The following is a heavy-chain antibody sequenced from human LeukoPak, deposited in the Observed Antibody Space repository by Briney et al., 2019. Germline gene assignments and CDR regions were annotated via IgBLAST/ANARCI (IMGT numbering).Heavy chain of an antibody. CDR2: ISSSSSYT. D-gene: IGHD5-24*01. Sequence: GGSLRLSCAASGFSFSSYSMNWVRQAPGKGLEWVSSISSSSSYTYYADSVKGRFTISRDNAKNSLYLQMNSLRAEDTAVYYCATQYDYWGQGTLVTVSS. J-gene: IGHJ4*02. V-gene: IGHV3-21*01. CDR1: GFSFSSYS. CDR3: ATQYDY.